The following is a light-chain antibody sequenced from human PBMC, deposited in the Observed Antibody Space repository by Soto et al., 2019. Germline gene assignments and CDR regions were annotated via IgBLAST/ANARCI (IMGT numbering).Light chain of an antibody. CDR1: SSDVGGYNH. Sequence: QSALTQPASVSGSPGQSITISCTGTSSDVGGYNHVSWYQQHPGKAPQLFIYEVRNRPSGVSNRLSGSKSGNTASLTISGLQADDEADYYCCSYTSSSIRVFGGGTKVTVL. J-gene: IGLJ3*02. CDR3: CSYTSSSIRV. CDR2: EVR. V-gene: IGLV2-14*01.